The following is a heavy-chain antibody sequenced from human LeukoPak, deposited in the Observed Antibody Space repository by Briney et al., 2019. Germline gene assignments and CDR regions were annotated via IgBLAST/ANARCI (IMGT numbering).Heavy chain of an antibody. D-gene: IGHD3-10*01. CDR2: ISSSSSYI. J-gene: IGHJ6*04. CDR3: ARDPQYYYGSGSLRYYYGMDV. Sequence: PGGSLRLSCAASGFTFSSYSMNWVRQAPGKGLEWVSSISSSSSYIYYADSVKGRFTISRDNAKNSLYLQMNSLRAEDTAVYYCARDPQYYYGSGSLRYYYGMDVWGKGTTVTVSS. CDR1: GFTFSSYS. V-gene: IGHV3-21*01.